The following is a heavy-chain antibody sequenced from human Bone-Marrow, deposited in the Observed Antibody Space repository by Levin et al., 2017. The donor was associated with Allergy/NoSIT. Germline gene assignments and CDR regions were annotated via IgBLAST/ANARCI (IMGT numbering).Heavy chain of an antibody. J-gene: IGHJ4*02. CDR2: IHGGDGNT. CDR3: AREAYGPGSYPLDY. Sequence: ASVKVSCKTSGFPFTSHAMQWVRQAPGQRLEWMGWIHGGDGNTKYSERLSGRVTITRDTSATTVYMELSSLRSEDTAVYYCAREAYGPGSYPLDYWGQGTPVTVSS. CDR1: GFPFTSHA. D-gene: IGHD3-10*01. V-gene: IGHV1-3*01.